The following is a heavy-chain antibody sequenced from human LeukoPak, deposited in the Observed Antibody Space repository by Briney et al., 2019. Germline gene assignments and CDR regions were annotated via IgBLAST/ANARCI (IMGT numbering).Heavy chain of an antibody. V-gene: IGHV1-18*01. CDR2: ISAYNANT. CDR1: GYNFLNYG. D-gene: IGHD1-26*01. J-gene: IGHJ4*02. CDR3: ARDYYSGSYYGDY. Sequence: ASVKVSCKASGYNFLNYGISWVRQAPGQGLEWMGWISAYNANTNYAQRLQGRVTMTTDTSTDTAYMELRSLTSDDTAVYYCARDYYSGSYYGDYWGQGTQVTVSS.